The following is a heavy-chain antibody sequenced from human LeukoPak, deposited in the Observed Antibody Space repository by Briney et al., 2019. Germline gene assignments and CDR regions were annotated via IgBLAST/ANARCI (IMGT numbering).Heavy chain of an antibody. V-gene: IGHV3-9*01. CDR3: AKDPFTYGSGSYYNVHFDY. J-gene: IGHJ4*02. CDR1: GFTFDDYA. D-gene: IGHD3-10*01. Sequence: PGRSLRLSCAASGFTFDDYAMHWVRQAPGKGLEWVSGISWNSGSIGYADSVKGRFTISRDSAKNSLYLQMNSLRAEDTALYYCAKDPFTYGSGSYYNVHFDYWGQGTLVTVSS. CDR2: ISWNSGSI.